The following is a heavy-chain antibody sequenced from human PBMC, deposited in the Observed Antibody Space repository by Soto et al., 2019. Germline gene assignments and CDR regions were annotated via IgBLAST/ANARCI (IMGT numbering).Heavy chain of an antibody. D-gene: IGHD3-22*01. CDR3: ARGDYYDSSGPFSDAFDI. V-gene: IGHV3-7*04. J-gene: IGHJ3*02. CDR2: IKQDGSEK. Sequence: GGSLRLSCAASGLTLSSYRMNWVRKAQGKGREWVANIKQDGSEKWYVDSVKGRFTISRDNAKNSLYLQMNSLRAEDTAVYYCARGDYYDSSGPFSDAFDIWGQGTMVTVSS. CDR1: GLTLSSYR.